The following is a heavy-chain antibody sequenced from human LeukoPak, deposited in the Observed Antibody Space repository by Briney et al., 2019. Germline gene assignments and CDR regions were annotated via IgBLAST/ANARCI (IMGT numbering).Heavy chain of an antibody. D-gene: IGHD4-17*01. CDR1: GFTLTSYS. Sequence: AGGSLRLSCVASGFTLTSYSIVWVRQAPGKGLEWISYITGRSGVLYYADSVKGRFTVSRDNAKNSAYLQMNSLRAEDTSVYYCARVRGTTVTTWYFDLWGRGTLAIVSS. CDR3: ARVRGTTVTTWYFDL. J-gene: IGHJ2*01. CDR2: ITGRSGVL. V-gene: IGHV3-48*01.